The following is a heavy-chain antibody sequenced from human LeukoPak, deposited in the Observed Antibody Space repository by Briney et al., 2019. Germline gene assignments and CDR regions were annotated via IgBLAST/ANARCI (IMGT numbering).Heavy chain of an antibody. CDR3: ARDLRQQEWELSRLG. CDR1: GFTFSSYS. D-gene: IGHD1-26*01. J-gene: IGHJ3*01. V-gene: IGHV3-48*04. CDR2: ISSSSSTI. Sequence: PGGSLRLSCAASGFTFSSYSMNWVRQAPGKGLEWVSYISSSSSTIYYADSVKGRFTISRDNAKNSLYLQMNSLRAEDTAVYHCARDLRQQEWELSRLGWGQGTMVTVSS.